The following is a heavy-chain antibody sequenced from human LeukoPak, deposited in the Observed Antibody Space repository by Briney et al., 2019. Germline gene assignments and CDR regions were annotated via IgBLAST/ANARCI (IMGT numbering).Heavy chain of an antibody. D-gene: IGHD5-24*01. CDR2: ISWNSGSI. V-gene: IGHV3-9*01. Sequence: PGGSLRLSCAASGFTFSSYAMSWVRQAPGKGLEWVSGISWNSGSIGYADSVKGRFTISRDNAKNSLYLQMNSLRAEDTALYYCAKDSGDGYNGASFFDYWGQGTLVTVSS. CDR3: AKDSGDGYNGASFFDY. CDR1: GFTFSSYA. J-gene: IGHJ4*02.